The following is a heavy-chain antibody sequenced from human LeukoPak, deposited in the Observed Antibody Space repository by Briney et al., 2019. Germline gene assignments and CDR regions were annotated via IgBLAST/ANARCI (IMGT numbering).Heavy chain of an antibody. V-gene: IGHV3-23*01. CDR1: GFTFSSYD. J-gene: IGHJ4*02. Sequence: GGSLRLSCAASGFTFSSYDMSWVRQAPGKGLEWVPAISGSGGSTYYADSVKGRFTMSRDNSKNTLYLHTNSLRAEDTAVYYCAKERGLSGSYPFDYWGQGTLVTVSS. CDR2: ISGSGGST. D-gene: IGHD1-26*01. CDR3: AKERGLSGSYPFDY.